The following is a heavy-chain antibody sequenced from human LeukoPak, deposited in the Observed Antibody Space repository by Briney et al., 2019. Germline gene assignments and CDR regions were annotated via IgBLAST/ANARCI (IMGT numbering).Heavy chain of an antibody. CDR3: AKDVYYYDSSGQIDY. CDR2: ISWNSGSI. V-gene: IGHV3-9*01. CDR1: GFTFDDYA. J-gene: IGHJ4*02. D-gene: IGHD3-22*01. Sequence: PGRSLRLSCAASGFTFDDYAMHWVRQAPGKGLEWVSGISWNSGSIGYADSVKGRFTISRDNAKNSLYLQMNSLRAEDTALYYCAKDVYYYDSSGQIDYWGQGTLVIVSS.